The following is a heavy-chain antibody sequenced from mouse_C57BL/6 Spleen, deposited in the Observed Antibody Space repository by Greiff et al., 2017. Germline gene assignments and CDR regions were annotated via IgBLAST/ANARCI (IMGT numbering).Heavy chain of an antibody. CDR1: GYTFTSYW. V-gene: IGHV1-50*01. CDR2: IDPSDGYT. CDR3: ARIITTGPFDY. J-gene: IGHJ2*01. Sequence: QVQLQQSGAELVKPGASVKLSCKASGYTFTSYWMQWVKQRPGKGLEWIGEIDPSDGYTNYNQKFKGKATLTVDTSSSTAYMQLSSLTSEDSAVYYCARIITTGPFDYWGQGTTLTVSS. D-gene: IGHD1-1*01.